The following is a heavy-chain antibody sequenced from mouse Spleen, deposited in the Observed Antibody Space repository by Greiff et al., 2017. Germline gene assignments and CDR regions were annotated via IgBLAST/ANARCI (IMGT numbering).Heavy chain of an antibody. CDR1: GFTFSDYG. V-gene: IGHV5-17*03. Sequence: EVKLVESGGGLVKPGGSLKLSCAASGFTFSDYGMHWVRQAPEKGLEWVAYISSGGSYTYYPDSVKGRFTISRDNAKNNLYLQMSSLKSEDTAMYYCARDHITTGFDYWGQGTTLTVSS. J-gene: IGHJ2*01. CDR3: ARDHITTGFDY. CDR2: ISSGGSYT. D-gene: IGHD1-1*01.